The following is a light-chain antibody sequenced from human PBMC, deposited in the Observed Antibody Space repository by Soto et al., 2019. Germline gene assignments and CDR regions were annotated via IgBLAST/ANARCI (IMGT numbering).Light chain of an antibody. CDR2: SNN. Sequence: QSVLTQPPSASGTPGQRVTISCSGSSSNIGSNYVYWYQQLPGTAPKLLIYSNNQRPSGVPDRFSGSKSSTSASLAISGLRSDDEADYYCAAGDDSPSGHNYVFGTGTKVTVL. V-gene: IGLV1-47*02. CDR3: AAGDDSPSGHNYV. J-gene: IGLJ1*01. CDR1: SSNIGSNY.